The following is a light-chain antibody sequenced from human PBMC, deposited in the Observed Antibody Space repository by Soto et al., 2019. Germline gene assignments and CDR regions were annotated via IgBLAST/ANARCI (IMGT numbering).Light chain of an antibody. Sequence: QSALTQPRSVSGSPGQSVTISCTGTSSDVGAYNNVSCYQKPPGKVPKHMIYDVSRRPSGVPDRFSGSKSGNTASLTISGLQADDEADYYCCSYAGSYTLVFGGGTKLTVL. CDR3: CSYAGSYTLV. V-gene: IGLV2-11*01. J-gene: IGLJ3*02. CDR1: SSDVGAYNN. CDR2: DVS.